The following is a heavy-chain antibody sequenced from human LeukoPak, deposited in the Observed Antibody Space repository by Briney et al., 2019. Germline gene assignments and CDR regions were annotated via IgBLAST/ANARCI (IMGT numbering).Heavy chain of an antibody. V-gene: IGHV4-59*01. CDR1: GGSISSYY. Sequence: PSETLSLTCTVSGGSISSYYWSWIRQPPGKGLEWIGYIYYSGSTNYNPSLKSRVTISVDTSENQFSLKLSSVTAADTAVYYCAGAEAGEQWLDYFDYWGQGTLVTVSS. D-gene: IGHD6-19*01. CDR3: AGAEAGEQWLDYFDY. J-gene: IGHJ4*02. CDR2: IYYSGST.